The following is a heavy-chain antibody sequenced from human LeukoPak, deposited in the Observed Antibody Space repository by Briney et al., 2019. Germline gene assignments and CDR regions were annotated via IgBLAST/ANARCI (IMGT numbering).Heavy chain of an antibody. D-gene: IGHD6-13*01. CDR2: IIPIFGTA. V-gene: IGHV1-69*06. J-gene: IGHJ4*02. CDR3: ARNDAAAGAQFDY. CDR1: GGTFSSYA. Sequence: GASVKVSCKASGGTFSSYAISWVRQAPGQGLEWMGGIIPIFGTANYAQKFQGRVTITADKSTSTAYMELSSLRSEDTPVYYCARNDAAAGAQFDYWGQGTLVTVSS.